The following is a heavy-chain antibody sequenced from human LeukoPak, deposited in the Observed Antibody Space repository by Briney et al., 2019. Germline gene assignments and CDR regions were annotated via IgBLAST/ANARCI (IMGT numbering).Heavy chain of an antibody. V-gene: IGHV4-30-2*01. CDR3: ARDRYGGILTGNNWFDP. CDR1: GGYISSGLYS. Sequence: SETLSLTCDVSGGYISSGLYSWSWIRQPLGKGLEWIGYIYHTGSTYYNPSLKSRVTISVDTSKNQFSLRLSSVTAADTAVYYCARDRYGGILTGNNWFDPWGQGTLVTVSS. D-gene: IGHD3-9*01. CDR2: IYHTGST. J-gene: IGHJ5*02.